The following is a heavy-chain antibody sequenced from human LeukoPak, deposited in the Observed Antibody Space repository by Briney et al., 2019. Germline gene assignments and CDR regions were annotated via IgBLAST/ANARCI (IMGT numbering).Heavy chain of an antibody. D-gene: IGHD2/OR15-2a*01. J-gene: IGHJ4*02. V-gene: IGHV4-61*02. CDR2: IYTSGST. CDR3: ARDLGNVKDY. CDR1: GGSVSSGSYY. Sequence: SETLSLTCTVSGGSVSSGSYYWSWIRQPAGKGLEWIGRIYTSGSTNYNPSLKSRVTISVDTSKNQFSLKLSSVTAADTAVYYCARDLGNVKDYWGQGTLVTVSS.